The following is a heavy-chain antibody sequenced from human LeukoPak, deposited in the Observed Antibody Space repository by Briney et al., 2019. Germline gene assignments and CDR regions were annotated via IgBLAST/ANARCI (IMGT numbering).Heavy chain of an antibody. Sequence: SETLSLTCAVYGGSFSGYYWSWIRQSPGKGLEWIADINHSGSTNYNPSLKSRVTISVDTSKNQFSLKLSSVTAADTAVYYCASVHGYSSGWAYYYYYMDVWGKGTTVTVSS. J-gene: IGHJ6*03. CDR1: GGSFSGYY. CDR3: ASVHGYSSGWAYYYYYMDV. D-gene: IGHD6-19*01. V-gene: IGHV4-34*01. CDR2: INHSGST.